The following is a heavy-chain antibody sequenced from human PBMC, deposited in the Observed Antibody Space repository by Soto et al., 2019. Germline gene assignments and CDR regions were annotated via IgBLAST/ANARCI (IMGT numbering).Heavy chain of an antibody. Sequence: QVQLVESGGGVVQPGRSLRLSCAASGFTFSSYGMHWVRQAPGKGLEWVAVISYDGSNKYYADSVKGRFTISRDNSKNTLYLQMNSLRAEDTAVYYCAKDSMVAPNYYYYMDVGGKGTTVTVSS. J-gene: IGHJ6*03. CDR1: GFTFSSYG. D-gene: IGHD5-12*01. V-gene: IGHV3-30*18. CDR2: ISYDGSNK. CDR3: AKDSMVAPNYYYYMDV.